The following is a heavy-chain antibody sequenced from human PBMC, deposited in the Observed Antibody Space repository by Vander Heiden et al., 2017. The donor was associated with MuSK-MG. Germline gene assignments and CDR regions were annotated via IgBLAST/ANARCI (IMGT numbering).Heavy chain of an antibody. CDR2: IYYSGST. CDR3: ARSYCSSSSCYAGGYFDF. D-gene: IGHD2-2*01. Sequence: QLQLQLSGPGLVKPSETLSLTCTLSGRHIRTSSYYWGWIRQPPGKGLEWIGSIYYSGSTYYNPSLKSRVTISVDTSKNQFSLKLSSVTAADTAVYYCARSYCSSSSCYAGGYFDFWGQGTLVTVSS. V-gene: IGHV4-39*01. J-gene: IGHJ4*02. CDR1: GRHIRTSSYY.